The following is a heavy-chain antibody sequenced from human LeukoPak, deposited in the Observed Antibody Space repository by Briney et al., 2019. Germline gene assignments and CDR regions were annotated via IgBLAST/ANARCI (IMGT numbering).Heavy chain of an antibody. CDR1: GGSISSYY. D-gene: IGHD4-17*01. CDR2: IYYSGST. J-gene: IGHJ6*02. Sequence: TETLSLTCTVSGGSISSYYWSWIRQPPGKGLEWIGYIYYSGSTYYNPSLKSRVTISVDTSKNQFSLKLSSVTAADTAVYYCARGGDYYYYGMDVWGQGTTVTVSS. CDR3: ARGGDYYYYGMDV. V-gene: IGHV4-59*06.